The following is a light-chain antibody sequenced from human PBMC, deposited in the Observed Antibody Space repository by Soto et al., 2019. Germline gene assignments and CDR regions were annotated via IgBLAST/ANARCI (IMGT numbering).Light chain of an antibody. J-gene: IGKJ2*01. V-gene: IGKV1-39*01. Sequence: DIQMTQSPSSLSASVGDRVTITCRASQSISSYLNWYQQKPGKAHKLLIYAASSLQSGVPSRFSGSVSGTDFTLTIISLQPEDFATYYCQQSYSTPRTFGQGTKLEIQ. CDR2: AAS. CDR3: QQSYSTPRT. CDR1: QSISSY.